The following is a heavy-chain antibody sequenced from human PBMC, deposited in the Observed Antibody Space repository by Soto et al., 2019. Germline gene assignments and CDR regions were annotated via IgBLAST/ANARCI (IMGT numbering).Heavy chain of an antibody. Sequence: LRLSCAASGFTFSSYSMHWVRQAPGKGLEWVSAITRNSDIYYADSVKGRFTISRDNAQNSVSLQMDSLRAEDTAVYYCAREETAWPLAYGLDVWGQGTTVTVSS. CDR3: AREETAWPLAYGLDV. CDR1: GFTFSSYS. CDR2: ITRNSDI. V-gene: IGHV3-21*01. J-gene: IGHJ6*02. D-gene: IGHD2-21*02.